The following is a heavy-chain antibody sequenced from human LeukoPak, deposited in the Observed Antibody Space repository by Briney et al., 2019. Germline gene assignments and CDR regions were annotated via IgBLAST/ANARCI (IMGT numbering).Heavy chain of an antibody. CDR3: ARGLHLWLQYDS. J-gene: IGHJ4*02. Sequence: GASVKVSCKASGGTLIRFAISWVRQAPGQGLEWMGIINPSGGSTSYAQKFQGRVTMTRDMSTSTVYMERSSLRAVDTAVYYCARGLHLWLQYDSWGQGTLVTVSS. V-gene: IGHV1-46*01. CDR1: GGTLIRFA. D-gene: IGHD5-18*01. CDR2: INPSGGST.